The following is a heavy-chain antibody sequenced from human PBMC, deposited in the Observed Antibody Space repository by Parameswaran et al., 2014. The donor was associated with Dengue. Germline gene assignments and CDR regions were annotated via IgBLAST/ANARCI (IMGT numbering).Heavy chain of an antibody. J-gene: IGHJ2*01. CDR2: IYYSGST. CDR3: ASGANSSTSCYVLETYGLDSGRYFDL. D-gene: IGHD2-2*01. V-gene: IGHV4-59*01. Sequence: VRQAPGKGLEWIGYIYYSGSTNYNPSLKSRVTISVDTSKNQFSLKLSSVTAADTAVYYCASGANSSTSCYVLETYGLDSGRYFDLWGRGTLVTVSS.